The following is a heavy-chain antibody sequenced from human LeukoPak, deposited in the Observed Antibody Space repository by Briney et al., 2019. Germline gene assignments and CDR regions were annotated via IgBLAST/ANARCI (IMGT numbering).Heavy chain of an antibody. CDR2: ISGMSSTI. D-gene: IGHD5-24*01. CDR1: GFTFRSYS. J-gene: IGHJ4*02. CDR3: ARDSSDAYNPEPGY. Sequence: GGSLRLSCAASGFTFRSYSMNWVRQAPGKGLEWVSFISGMSSTINYADSVKGRFTISRDNAKNSVYLQMNSLRDEDTAVYYCARDSSDAYNPEPGYWGQGTLVTVSS. V-gene: IGHV3-48*02.